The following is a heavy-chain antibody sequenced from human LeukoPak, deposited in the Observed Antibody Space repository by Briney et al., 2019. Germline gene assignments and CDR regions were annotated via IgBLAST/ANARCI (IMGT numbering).Heavy chain of an antibody. V-gene: IGHV3-53*01. CDR1: GFTVSSSY. Sequence: GGSLRLSCAASGFTVSSSYLSWVRQAPGKGLEWVSVMYACGNTFYADSVKGRFTISRDNSKNTLYLQMNSLRAEDTAVYYCARVHGGNSDFDYWGQGTLVTVSS. J-gene: IGHJ4*02. CDR2: MYACGNT. D-gene: IGHD4-23*01. CDR3: ARVHGGNSDFDY.